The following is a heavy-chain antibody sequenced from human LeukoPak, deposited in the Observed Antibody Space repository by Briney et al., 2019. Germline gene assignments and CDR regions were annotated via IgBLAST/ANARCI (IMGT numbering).Heavy chain of an antibody. Sequence: GGSLRLSCAASGFTFSSYGMHWVRQAPGKGLEWVAFIRYDGSNKYYADSVKGRFTISRDNSKNTLYLQMNSLRAEDTAVYYCAKDYYDSSGVDYWGQGTLVTVSS. CDR1: GFTFSSYG. D-gene: IGHD3-22*01. V-gene: IGHV3-30*02. CDR2: IRYDGSNK. J-gene: IGHJ4*02. CDR3: AKDYYDSSGVDY.